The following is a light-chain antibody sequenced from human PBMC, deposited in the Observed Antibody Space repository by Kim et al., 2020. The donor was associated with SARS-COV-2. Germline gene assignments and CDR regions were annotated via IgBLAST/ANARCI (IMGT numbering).Light chain of an antibody. CDR3: QHYGSSPYT. J-gene: IGKJ2*01. CDR1: QSITSNY. CDR2: GAS. V-gene: IGKV3-20*01. Sequence: EIVLTQSPGTLSSSPGDRATLSCRASQSITSNYLAWYQQKPGQAPRLLIYGASNRATGIPDRFSGSGSGTDFTLTISRLEPEDFAVFYCQHYGSSPYTFGQETNLE.